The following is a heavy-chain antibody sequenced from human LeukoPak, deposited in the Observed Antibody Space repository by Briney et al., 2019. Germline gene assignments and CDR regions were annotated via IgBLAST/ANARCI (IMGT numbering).Heavy chain of an antibody. V-gene: IGHV4-39*01. CDR2: IYYSGST. J-gene: IGHJ2*01. CDR3: ARHVAYCSGSTCYSTWYFDL. CDR1: GGSITSSSYY. D-gene: IGHD2-15*01. Sequence: SETLSLTCTVSGGSITSSSYYWGWIRQPPGKGLEWIGSIYYSGSTYYNPSLKSRVTMSVDTSKNQFSLKLTSVTAADTAVYYCARHVAYCSGSTCYSTWYFDLWGRGTLVTVSS.